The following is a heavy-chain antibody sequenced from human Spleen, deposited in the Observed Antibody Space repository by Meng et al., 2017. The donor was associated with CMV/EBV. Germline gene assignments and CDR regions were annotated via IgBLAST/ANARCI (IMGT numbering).Heavy chain of an antibody. D-gene: IGHD1-26*01. CDR1: GFTFDDYD. Sequence: GESLKISCAASGFTFDDYDMTWVRQPPGKGLEWVANIKQDGSEKYYVDSVKGRFTISRDNAKNSLYLQMNSLRAEDTAVYYCAREKELPGPYDYWGQGTLVTVSS. CDR2: IKQDGSEK. V-gene: IGHV3-7*01. CDR3: AREKELPGPYDY. J-gene: IGHJ4*02.